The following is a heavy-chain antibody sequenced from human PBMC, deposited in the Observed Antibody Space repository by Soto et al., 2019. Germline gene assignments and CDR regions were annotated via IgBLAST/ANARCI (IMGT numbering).Heavy chain of an antibody. D-gene: IGHD2-2*02. V-gene: IGHV6-1*01. CDR3: ARDHCLCPSSTSCYSFDY. J-gene: IGHJ4*02. CDR2: TYYRSKWYN. CDR1: GDSVSSNSAA. Sequence: SQTLSLTCAISGDSVSSNSAAWNWIRQSPSRGLEWLGRTYYRSKWYNDYAVSVKSRITINPDTSKNQFSLQLNSVTPEDTAVYYCARDHCLCPSSTSCYSFDYWGQGTLVTVSS.